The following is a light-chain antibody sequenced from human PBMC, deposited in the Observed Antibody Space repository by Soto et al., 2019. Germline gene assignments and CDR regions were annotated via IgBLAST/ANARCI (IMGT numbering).Light chain of an antibody. V-gene: IGKV3-20*01. CDR3: QQYGSSPRT. CDR2: GES. Sequence: VLTQSPGTLSLSPGDRATLSCRASQSVSSSYLAWYQQKTGQAPRLLIYGESSRATGIPDRLSGSGSGTDLTLTISRLEPEDFAVYYCQQYGSSPRTFGQGTKVDIK. CDR1: QSVSSSY. J-gene: IGKJ1*01.